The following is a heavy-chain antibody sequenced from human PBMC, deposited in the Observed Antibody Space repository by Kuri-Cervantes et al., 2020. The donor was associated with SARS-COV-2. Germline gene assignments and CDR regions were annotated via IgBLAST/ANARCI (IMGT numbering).Heavy chain of an antibody. CDR2: ISSSGSTI. V-gene: IGHV3-11*01. D-gene: IGHD2-15*01. CDR3: ARTGLPGWYYYYGMDV. CDR1: GFTFSDYY. J-gene: IGHJ6*02. Sequence: GESLKISCAASGFTFSDYYMSWIRQAPGKGLEWVSYISSSGSTIYYADSVKGRFTISRDNAKNSLYLQMNSLRAEDTAAYYCARTGLPGWYYYYGMDVWGQGTTVTVSS.